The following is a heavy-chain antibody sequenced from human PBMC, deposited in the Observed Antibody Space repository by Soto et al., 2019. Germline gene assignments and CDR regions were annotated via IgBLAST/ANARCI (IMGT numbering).Heavy chain of an antibody. J-gene: IGHJ4*02. V-gene: IGHV3-64*01. CDR1: GFTFSSYA. CDR2: ISSNGGST. Sequence: VQLVESGGGLVQPGGSLRLSFAASGFTFSSYAMHWVRQAPGKGREYVSAISSNGGSTYYANSGKGRFTISRDNSKNTLYLQMGSLRAEDMAVYYCATTYSSSWYDFDYWGQGTLVTVSS. D-gene: IGHD6-13*01. CDR3: ATTYSSSWYDFDY.